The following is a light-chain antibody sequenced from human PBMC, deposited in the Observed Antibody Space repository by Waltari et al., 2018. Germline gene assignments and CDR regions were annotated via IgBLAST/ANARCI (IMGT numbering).Light chain of an antibody. V-gene: IGLV1-47*01. CDR1: SSNTGRNY. CDR3: AAWDDSLSGVL. CDR2: RNK. Sequence: SVLTQPPSASGTPGKRVTISCSGSSSNTGRNYVSWYQQLPGPAPKRLIHRNKQRPSGVPDRFSGSKSGTSASLAISGLRSEDEAEYYCAAWDDSLSGVLFGGGTKLTV. J-gene: IGLJ2*01.